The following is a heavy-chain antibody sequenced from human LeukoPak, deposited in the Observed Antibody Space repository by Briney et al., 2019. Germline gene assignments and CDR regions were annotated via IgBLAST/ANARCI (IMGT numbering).Heavy chain of an antibody. D-gene: IGHD3-10*01. CDR1: GGSTSSYY. Sequence: TSETLSLTCTLSGGSTSSYYWSWIRQPPGRGREGFGYIYYSGSTNYNPSLKSRVTISVDTSKNQFSLKLSSVTAADTAVYYCATHITMVRGVIREDYYFDYWGQGTLVTVSS. CDR2: IYYSGST. CDR3: ATHITMVRGVIREDYYFDY. V-gene: IGHV4-59*08. J-gene: IGHJ4*02.